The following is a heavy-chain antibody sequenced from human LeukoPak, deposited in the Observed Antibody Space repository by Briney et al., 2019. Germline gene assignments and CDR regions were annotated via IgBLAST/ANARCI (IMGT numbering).Heavy chain of an antibody. J-gene: IGHJ4*02. CDR3: ARGYIAAAGTGLDY. Sequence: PSETLSLTCTVSGGSISGYYWSWIRQPPGKGLEWIGYIYYSGSTNYNPSLKSRVTISADTSKNQFSLKLSSVTAADTAVYYCARGYIAAAGTGLDYWGQGTLVTVSS. CDR2: IYYSGST. V-gene: IGHV4-59*01. CDR1: GGSISGYY. D-gene: IGHD6-13*01.